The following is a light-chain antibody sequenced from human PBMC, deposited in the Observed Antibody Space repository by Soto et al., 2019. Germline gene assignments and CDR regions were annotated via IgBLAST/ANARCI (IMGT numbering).Light chain of an antibody. V-gene: IGKV1-39*01. CDR1: QSISST. CDR3: QHSYTTPPYT. Sequence: DIQMSQSPSSLSASVGDRVTITCRASQSISSTLNWLQQKLGRAPNLLIYGASTLQSGVPSRFSGSGSGTYFTLTITGLQREDFATYYCQHSYTTPPYTFGQGTKLEVK. CDR2: GAS. J-gene: IGKJ2*01.